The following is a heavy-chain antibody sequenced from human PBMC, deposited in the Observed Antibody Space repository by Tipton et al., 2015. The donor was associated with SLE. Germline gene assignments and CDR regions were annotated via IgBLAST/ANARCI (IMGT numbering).Heavy chain of an antibody. V-gene: IGHV3-7*01. CDR1: GFTFSSYW. J-gene: IGHJ3*02. CDR3: ARVGGGWSRGAFDI. Sequence: SLRLSCAASGFTFSSYWMSWVRQAPGKGLEWVANIKQDGSEKYFVDSVKGRFTISRDNAKNSLYLQMNSLRAEDTAVYYCARVGGGWSRGAFDIWAKGQWSPSLQ. D-gene: IGHD6-19*01. CDR2: IKQDGSEK.